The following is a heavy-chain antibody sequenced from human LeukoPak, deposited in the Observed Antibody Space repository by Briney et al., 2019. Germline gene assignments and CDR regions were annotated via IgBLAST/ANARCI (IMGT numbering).Heavy chain of an antibody. CDR2: INSDGSST. D-gene: IGHD5-18*01. CDR3: ARAEAGYSYGFIYYYYMDV. V-gene: IGHV3-74*01. J-gene: IGHJ6*03. CDR1: GFTFSSYW. Sequence: GGSLRLSCAASGFTFSSYWMHWVRQAPGKGLVWVSRINSDGSSTSYADSVKGRFTISRDNAKNTLYLQMNSLRAEDTAVYYCARAEAGYSYGFIYYYYMDVWGKGTTVTVSS.